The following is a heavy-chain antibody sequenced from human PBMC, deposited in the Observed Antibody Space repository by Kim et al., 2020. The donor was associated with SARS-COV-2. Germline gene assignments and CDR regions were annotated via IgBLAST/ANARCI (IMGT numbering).Heavy chain of an antibody. D-gene: IGHD2-2*01. CDR3: ARTICSSTSCYLNYYYYGMDV. CDR1: GYTFTSYA. Sequence: ASVKVSCKASGYTFTSYAMHWVRQAPGQRLEWMGWINAGNGNTKYSQKFQGRVTITRDTSANTAYMELSSLRSEDTAVYYCARTICSSTSCYLNYYYYGMDVWGQGTTVTVSS. J-gene: IGHJ6*02. CDR2: INAGNGNT. V-gene: IGHV1-3*01.